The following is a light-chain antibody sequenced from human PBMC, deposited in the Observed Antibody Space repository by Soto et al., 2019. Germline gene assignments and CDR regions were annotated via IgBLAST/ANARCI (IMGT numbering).Light chain of an antibody. CDR3: QKYGSSPPIT. CDR2: GAS. CDR1: QSVSSSY. V-gene: IGKV3-20*01. J-gene: IGKJ5*01. Sequence: EIVLTQSPGTLSLSPGERATLSCRASQSVSSSYLAWYQQKPGQAPRLLIYGASSRATGIPDRFSGSGSGTDFTLTLTRLEPEDFALYYCQKYGSSPPITFGQGTRLEIK.